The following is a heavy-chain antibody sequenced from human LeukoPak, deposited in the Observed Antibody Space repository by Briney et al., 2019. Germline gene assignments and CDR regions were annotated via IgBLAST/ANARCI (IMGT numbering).Heavy chain of an antibody. D-gene: IGHD6-13*01. CDR1: GYTFSSYY. Sequence: GASVKVSCKASGYTFSSYYIHWVRQAPGQGLEWMGLINPSGGSTTYAQKFQGRVTMTRDMSTSTLYMDLSSLRSEDTAVYYCARGGGYSSSWYDYWGQGTLVTVSS. V-gene: IGHV1-46*01. J-gene: IGHJ4*02. CDR3: ARGGGYSSSWYDY. CDR2: INPSGGST.